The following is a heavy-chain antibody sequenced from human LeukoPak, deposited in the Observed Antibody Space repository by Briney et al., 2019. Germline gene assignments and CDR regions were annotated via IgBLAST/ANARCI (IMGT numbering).Heavy chain of an antibody. V-gene: IGHV1-69*05. CDR3: ARAVYSSGWRLYYYYGMDV. D-gene: IGHD6-19*01. J-gene: IGHJ6*02. CDR1: GYTFTSYA. Sequence: SVKVSCKPSGYTFTSYAISWLRQAPGQGLEWMGGIIPIFGTANYAQKFQGRVTITTDESTSTAYMELSSLRSEDTAVYYCARAVYSSGWRLYYYYGMDVWGQGTTVTVSS. CDR2: IIPIFGTA.